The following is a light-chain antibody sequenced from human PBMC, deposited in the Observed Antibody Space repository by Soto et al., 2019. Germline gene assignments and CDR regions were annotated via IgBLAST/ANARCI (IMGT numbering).Light chain of an antibody. V-gene: IGKV1-5*03. Sequence: DIQMTQSPSTLSASIGDRVTITCRASQTFSSWLAWYQQKPGKAPKLLIYKASNLESGIPSRFSGSGSGTEFTLTISCLQPDDFATYYCQQYSSYPYTFGQGTKLEIK. CDR3: QQYSSYPYT. CDR2: KAS. J-gene: IGKJ2*01. CDR1: QTFSSW.